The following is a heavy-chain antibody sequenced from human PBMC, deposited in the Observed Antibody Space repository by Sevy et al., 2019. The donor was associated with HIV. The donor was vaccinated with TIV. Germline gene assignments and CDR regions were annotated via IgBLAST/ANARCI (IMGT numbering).Heavy chain of an antibody. V-gene: IGHV3-23*01. CDR1: GFTFSSYA. Sequence: EGSLRLSCAASGFTFSSYAMNWVRQAPGKELEWVSGISGSGGSGDKTNYADSVKGRFTISRDDSKNSLYLQLNSLRAEDTAIYYCARNYDSNGYFDYWGQGTLVTVSS. D-gene: IGHD3-22*01. CDR3: ARNYDSNGYFDY. J-gene: IGHJ4*02. CDR2: ISGSGGSGDKT.